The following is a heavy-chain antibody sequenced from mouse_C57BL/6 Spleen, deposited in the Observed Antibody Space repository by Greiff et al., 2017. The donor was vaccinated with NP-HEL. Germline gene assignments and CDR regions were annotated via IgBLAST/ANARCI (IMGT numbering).Heavy chain of an antibody. V-gene: IGHV1-18*01. J-gene: IGHJ2*01. Sequence: VQLKESGPELVKPGASVKIPCKASGYTFTDYNMDWVKQSHGKSLEWIGDINPNNGGTIYNQKFKGKATLTVDKSSSTAYMELRSLTSEDTAVYYCATYGNYETFDYWGQGTTLTVSS. CDR2: INPNNGGT. CDR1: GYTFTDYN. CDR3: ATYGNYETFDY. D-gene: IGHD2-1*01.